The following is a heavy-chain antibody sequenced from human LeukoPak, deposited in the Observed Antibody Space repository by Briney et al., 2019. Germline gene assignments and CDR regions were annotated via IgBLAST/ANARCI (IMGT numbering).Heavy chain of an antibody. CDR2: FYYGEST. Sequence: SEPLSLTCTVSRGSIRSYYWSWIRQSPEKGLEWIGSFYYGESTKYNPSLKSRVSISVDTSKTQVSLKLNSINAADTAVYYCASGSGSYYFVYWGQGVLVTVSS. V-gene: IGHV4-59*01. CDR3: ASGSGSYYFVY. J-gene: IGHJ4*02. D-gene: IGHD3-10*01. CDR1: RGSIRSYY.